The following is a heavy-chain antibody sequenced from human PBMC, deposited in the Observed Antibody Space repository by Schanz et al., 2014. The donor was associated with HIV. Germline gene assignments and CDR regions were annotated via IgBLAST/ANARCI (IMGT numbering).Heavy chain of an antibody. D-gene: IGHD2-15*01. CDR3: ARNPYQLLPFDS. J-gene: IGHJ4*02. Sequence: QVQLVQSGAEVKKPGSSVTVSCKASGGTFSNYAISWVRQAPGQGLEWMGWMNPHSGNTGYAQKFQGRVTMTRDTSITTAYMELSSLRSEDTAVYFCARNPYQLLPFDSWGQGTLVTVSS. V-gene: IGHV1-8*02. CDR2: MNPHSGNT. CDR1: GGTFSNYA.